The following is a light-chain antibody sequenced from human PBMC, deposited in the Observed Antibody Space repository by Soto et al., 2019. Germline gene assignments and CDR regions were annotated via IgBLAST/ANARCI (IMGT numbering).Light chain of an antibody. Sequence: DIQMTQSPSTLSASVGDRVTTTCRASQSISSWLAWYQQKPGKAPKLLIYKASSLESGVPSRFSGSGSGTEFTLTISSLQPDDFATYYCQQYNTFGQGTKVDIK. J-gene: IGKJ1*01. CDR3: QQYNT. V-gene: IGKV1-5*03. CDR2: KAS. CDR1: QSISSW.